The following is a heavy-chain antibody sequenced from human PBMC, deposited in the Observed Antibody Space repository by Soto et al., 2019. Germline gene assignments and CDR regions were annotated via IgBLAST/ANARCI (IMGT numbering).Heavy chain of an antibody. Sequence: QVQLQQWGAGLLKPSETLSLTCAVYGGSFSGYYWSWIRQPPGKGLEWIGEINHSGSTNYNPSLKGRVTISVDTSKNQFSLKLSSVTAADTAVYYCARVPLKYYYGSGSRAGGWFDPWGQGTLVTVSS. CDR2: INHSGST. D-gene: IGHD3-10*01. CDR1: GGSFSGYY. V-gene: IGHV4-34*01. J-gene: IGHJ5*02. CDR3: ARVPLKYYYGSGSRAGGWFDP.